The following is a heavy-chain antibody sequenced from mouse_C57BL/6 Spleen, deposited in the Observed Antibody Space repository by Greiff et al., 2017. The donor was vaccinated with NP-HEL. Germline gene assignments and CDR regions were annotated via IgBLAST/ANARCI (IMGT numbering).Heavy chain of an antibody. V-gene: IGHV1-50*01. CDR2: IDPSDSYT. CDR1: GYTFTSYW. CDR3: AKRTLNWDY. J-gene: IGHJ2*01. Sequence: VKLQEPGAELVKPGASVKLSCKASGYTFTSYWMQWVKQRPGQGLEWIGEIDPSDSYTNYNQKFKGKATLTVDTSSSTAYMQLSSLTSEDSAVYYCAKRTLNWDYWGQGTTLTVSS. D-gene: IGHD4-1*01.